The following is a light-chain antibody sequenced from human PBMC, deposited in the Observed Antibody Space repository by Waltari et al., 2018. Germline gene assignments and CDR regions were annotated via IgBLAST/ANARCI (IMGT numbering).Light chain of an antibody. Sequence: VITQSPATLSASPGERATLSCRASQSVSSNLAWYQQKPGQAPRLLIYGASTRATGIPTRFSGSGSGTEFTLTINSLQSEDFAVYYCQHYDNWPPYTFGPGTKLEI. V-gene: IGKV3-15*01. J-gene: IGKJ2*01. CDR3: QHYDNWPPYT. CDR2: GAS. CDR1: QSVSSN.